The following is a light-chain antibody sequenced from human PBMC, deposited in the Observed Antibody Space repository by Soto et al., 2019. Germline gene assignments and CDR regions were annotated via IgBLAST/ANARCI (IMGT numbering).Light chain of an antibody. CDR2: DVS. CDR3: SSYTSASTPLV. Sequence: QSALTQPASVSGSPGQSITISCTGTGSDVGGYNYVSWYQHHPGKAPKVMIYDVSNRPSGVSNRFSGSKSGNTASLTISGLKAEDEADYYCSSYTSASTPLVFGGGTKLTVL. CDR1: GSDVGGYNY. V-gene: IGLV2-14*03. J-gene: IGLJ2*01.